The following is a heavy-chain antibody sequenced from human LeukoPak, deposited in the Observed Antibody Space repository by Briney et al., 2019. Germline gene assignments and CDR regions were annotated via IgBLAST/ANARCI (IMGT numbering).Heavy chain of an antibody. CDR2: INPNSVT. V-gene: IGHV1-2*06. CDR1: GYTFTGYY. J-gene: IGHJ4*02. D-gene: IGHD3-16*02. CDR3: ARVRLGELSSFDY. Sequence: ASVKVSCKASGYTFTGYYLHWVRQAPGQGLEWMGRINPNSVTRYAQKIQDRVTMTRDTSISTAYMELSRLRSDDTAVYYCARVRLGELSSFDYWGQGTLVTVSS.